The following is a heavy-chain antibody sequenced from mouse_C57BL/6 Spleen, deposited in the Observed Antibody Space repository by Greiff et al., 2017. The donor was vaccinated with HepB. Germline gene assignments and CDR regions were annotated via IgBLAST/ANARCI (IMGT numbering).Heavy chain of an antibody. J-gene: IGHJ4*01. V-gene: IGHV5-16*01. D-gene: IGHD1-1*01. CDR3: ARVLTTVVGAMDY. Sequence: DVKLVESEGGLVQPGSSMKLSCTASGFTFSDYYMAWVRQVPEKGLEWVANINYDGSSTYYLDSLKSRFIISRDNAKNILYLQMSSLKSEDTATYYCARVLTTVVGAMDYWGQGTSVTVSS. CDR1: GFTFSDYY. CDR2: INYDGSST.